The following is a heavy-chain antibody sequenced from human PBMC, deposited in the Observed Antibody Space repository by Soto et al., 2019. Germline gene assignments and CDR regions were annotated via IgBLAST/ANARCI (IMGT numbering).Heavy chain of an antibody. CDR3: ENRNWGSWYYFDY. Sequence: EVQLLESGGGLVQPGGSLRLSCAASGFTFSSYAMSWVRQAPGKGLEWVSAISGSGGSTYYADSVKGRYTISRDNSKHTLYLQMNSLRAEDTAVYYCENRNWGSWYYFDYWGQVSLVTVSS. D-gene: IGHD6-13*01. J-gene: IGHJ4*02. V-gene: IGHV3-23*01. CDR1: GFTFSSYA. CDR2: ISGSGGST.